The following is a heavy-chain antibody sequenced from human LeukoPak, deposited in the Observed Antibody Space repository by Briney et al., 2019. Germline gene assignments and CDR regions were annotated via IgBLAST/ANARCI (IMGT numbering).Heavy chain of an antibody. CDR1: GFTFSSYA. CDR2: ISGSGGST. CDR3: AKGIQQLDNSDY. V-gene: IGHV3-23*01. Sequence: GGSLRLSCAASGFTFSSYAMTWVRQAPGKGLEWVSNISGSGGSTDYADSVKGRFTISRDNSKTTLYLQMNSLRAEDTAVYFCAKGIQQLDNSDYWGQGTLVTVSS. J-gene: IGHJ4*02. D-gene: IGHD6-13*01.